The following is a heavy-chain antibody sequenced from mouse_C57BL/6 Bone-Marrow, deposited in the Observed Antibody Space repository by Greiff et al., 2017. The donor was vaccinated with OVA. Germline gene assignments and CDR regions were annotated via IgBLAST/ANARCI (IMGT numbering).Heavy chain of an antibody. CDR2: IYPGGGYT. Sequence: QVQLQQSGAELVRPGTSVKMSCKASGYTFTNYWIGWAKQRPGHGLEWIGDIYPGGGYTNYNEKFKGKATLTADKSSSTAYLQFSSLTSEDTASYYCARSFPCDGSSYFDYWGQGTTLTVYS. J-gene: IGHJ2*01. CDR1: GYTFTNYW. CDR3: ARSFPCDGSSYFDY. D-gene: IGHD1-1*01. V-gene: IGHV1-63*01.